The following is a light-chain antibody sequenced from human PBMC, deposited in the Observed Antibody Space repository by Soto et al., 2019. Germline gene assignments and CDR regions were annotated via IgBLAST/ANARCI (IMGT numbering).Light chain of an antibody. CDR1: QSVSSN. J-gene: IGKJ5*01. V-gene: IGKV3-15*01. CDR2: GAS. Sequence: IVMTQSPATLSVSPWERATLSCRASQSVSSNLAWYQQKPGQAHRLLIYGASTSTTGIPARLSGSGSGTEFTLTLSSLQSEDFAVYYCQQCNNWPPITFGQGTRVDIK. CDR3: QQCNNWPPIT.